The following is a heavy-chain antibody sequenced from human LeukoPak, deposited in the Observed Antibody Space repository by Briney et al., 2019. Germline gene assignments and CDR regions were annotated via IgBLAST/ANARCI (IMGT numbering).Heavy chain of an antibody. Sequence: QAGGSLRLSCAASGFTFSNSRMHWVRQAPGKGLVWVSRMNSDGSTTNYADSVKGRFTISRDNAESTLYLQMNSLRAEDTAVYYCARAGYYRFDYWGQGILVTVSS. V-gene: IGHV3-74*01. D-gene: IGHD4-17*01. CDR3: ARAGYYRFDY. CDR2: MNSDGSTT. J-gene: IGHJ4*02. CDR1: GFTFSNSR.